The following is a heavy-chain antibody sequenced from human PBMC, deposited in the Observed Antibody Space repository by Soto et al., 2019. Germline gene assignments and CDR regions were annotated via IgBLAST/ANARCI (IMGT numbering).Heavy chain of an antibody. J-gene: IGHJ3*02. CDR3: TIGSWSGEVFDI. Sequence: QVQLVQSGAEVKKPGSAVKVSCKDSGGTFSTYSMFWVRQAPGQGLEWMGRIIPMLGIANYAQKFQGRVTYTADKSTGTAYMGLSSLRSEDTALYYWTIGSWSGEVFDIWGQGTMVTVSS. D-gene: IGHD6-19*01. CDR2: IIPMLGIA. CDR1: GGTFSTYS. V-gene: IGHV1-69*02.